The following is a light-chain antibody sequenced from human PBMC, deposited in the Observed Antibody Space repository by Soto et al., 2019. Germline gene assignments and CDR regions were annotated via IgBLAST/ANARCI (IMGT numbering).Light chain of an antibody. Sequence: EIVLTQSPGTLSLSPGERATLSCRASQSVSDSSLAWYQQRPGQAPRLLIYRASTRATGVPARFSGSGSGTEFTLTISSLQSEDFAIYYCQQYQNLWTFGQGTKVDIK. V-gene: IGKV3-15*01. CDR1: QSVSDSS. J-gene: IGKJ1*01. CDR2: RAS. CDR3: QQYQNLWT.